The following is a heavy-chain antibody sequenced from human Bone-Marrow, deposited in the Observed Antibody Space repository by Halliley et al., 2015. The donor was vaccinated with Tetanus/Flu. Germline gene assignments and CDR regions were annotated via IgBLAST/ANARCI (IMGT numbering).Heavy chain of an antibody. Sequence: GYIYYTGNSKYNPSLKSRVTISVDTSKKQFSLKVTSVTAADTAVYYCARGVGTVTTIPRFAYWGQGSLVTVSS. CDR3: ARGVGTVTTIPRFAY. D-gene: IGHD4-17*01. V-gene: IGHV4-59*09. J-gene: IGHJ4*02. CDR2: IYYTGNS.